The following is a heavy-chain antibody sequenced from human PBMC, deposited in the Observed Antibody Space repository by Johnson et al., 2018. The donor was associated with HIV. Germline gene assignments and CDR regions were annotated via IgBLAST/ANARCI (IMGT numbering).Heavy chain of an antibody. CDR2: IYSGGRT. CDR3: ARDASYYGSANDAFDI. CDR1: GFTFSSYA. D-gene: IGHD3-10*01. V-gene: IGHV3-66*01. Sequence: VQLVESGGGVVQPGRSLRLSCAASGFTFSSYAMHWVRQAPGKGLEWVSVIYSGGRTYYADSVKGRFTISRDNSKNTLYLQMNSLRAEDTAVYYCARDASYYGSANDAFDIWGQGTMVTVSS. J-gene: IGHJ3*02.